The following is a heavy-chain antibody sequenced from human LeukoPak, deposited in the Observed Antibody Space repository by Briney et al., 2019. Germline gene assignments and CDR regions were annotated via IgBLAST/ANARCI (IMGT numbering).Heavy chain of an antibody. CDR2: INHSGST. CDR1: GGSFSGYY. V-gene: IGHV4-34*01. CDR3: ARGENHYFDY. Sequence: PSETLSLTCAVYGGSFSGYYWGWIRQPPGKGLEWIGEINHSGSTNYNPSLKSRVTISVDTSKNQFSLKLSSVTAADTAVYYCARGENHYFDYWGQGTLVTVSS. J-gene: IGHJ4*02.